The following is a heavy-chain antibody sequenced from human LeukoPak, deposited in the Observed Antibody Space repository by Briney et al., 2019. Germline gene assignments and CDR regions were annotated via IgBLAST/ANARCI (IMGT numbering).Heavy chain of an antibody. J-gene: IGHJ3*02. V-gene: IGHV4-59*12. Sequence: PSETLSLTSTVSGGTISTYDWSWLRQAPGKGLEWIGYIYYSGSTNYNPSLKSRGTISVNTSKNQFSLKLSSVTAADTAVYYCARGSYTVVSAFDIWGQGTMVTVSS. D-gene: IGHD4-23*01. CDR3: ARGSYTVVSAFDI. CDR2: IYYSGST. CDR1: GGTISTYD.